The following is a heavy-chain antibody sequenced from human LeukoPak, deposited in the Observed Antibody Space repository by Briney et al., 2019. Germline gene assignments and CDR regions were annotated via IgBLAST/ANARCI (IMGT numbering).Heavy chain of an antibody. CDR1: GFTFSSYA. V-gene: IGHV3-30-3*01. J-gene: IGHJ4*02. Sequence: GRSLRLSCAASGFTFSSYAMHWVRQAPGKGLEWVAVISYDGSNKYYADSVKGRFTTSRDNSMNTLYLQMNSLRAEDTAVYYCARETGSAVGSTDFDYWGQGTLVTVSS. D-gene: IGHD4-17*01. CDR3: ARETGSAVGSTDFDY. CDR2: ISYDGSNK.